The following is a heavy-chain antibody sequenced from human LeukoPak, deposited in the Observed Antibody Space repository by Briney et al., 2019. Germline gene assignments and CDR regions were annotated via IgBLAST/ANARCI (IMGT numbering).Heavy chain of an antibody. CDR2: ISYDGSNK. CDR1: GFTFSSYA. J-gene: IGHJ5*02. V-gene: IGHV3-30-3*01. D-gene: IGHD3-3*01. CDR3: ARAVLRSLFDP. Sequence: PGGYLRLSCAASGFTFSSYAMHWVRQAPGKGLEWVAVISYDGSNKYYADSVKGRFTISRDNSKNTLYLQMNSLRAEDTAVYYCARAVLRSLFDPWGQGTLVTVSS.